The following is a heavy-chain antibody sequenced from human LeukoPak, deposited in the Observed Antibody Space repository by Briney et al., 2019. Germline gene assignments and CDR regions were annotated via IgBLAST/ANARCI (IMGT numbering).Heavy chain of an antibody. CDR3: ARDIEAAGICFDY. Sequence: GGSLRLSCAASGFTFSSYWMSWVRQAPGKGLEWVANIKQDGSEKYYVDSVKGRFTISRDNAQNSLYLQMNSLRAEDAAVYYCARDIEAAGICFDYWGQGILVTVSS. V-gene: IGHV3-7*01. D-gene: IGHD6-13*01. CDR2: IKQDGSEK. J-gene: IGHJ4*02. CDR1: GFTFSSYW.